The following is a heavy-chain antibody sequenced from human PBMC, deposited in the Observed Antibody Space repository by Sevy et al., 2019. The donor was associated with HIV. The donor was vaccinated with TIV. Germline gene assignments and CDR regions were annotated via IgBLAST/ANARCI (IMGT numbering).Heavy chain of an antibody. J-gene: IGHJ4*02. V-gene: IGHV4-39*01. CDR3: ARGPTGVRGVYFDY. CDR2: IYYSGST. Sequence: SETLSLTCTVSGGSISSSSYYWGWIRQPPGQGLEWIGNIYYSGSTYYNPSVKSRVTISVDTSKKQFSLKLRSVTATDTAVYYCARGPTGVRGVYFDYWGQGTLVTVSS. D-gene: IGHD3-10*01. CDR1: GGSISSSSYY.